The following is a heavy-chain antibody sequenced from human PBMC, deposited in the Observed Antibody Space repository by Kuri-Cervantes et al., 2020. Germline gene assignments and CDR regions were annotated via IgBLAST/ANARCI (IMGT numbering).Heavy chain of an antibody. CDR2: ISSSSSTI. CDR1: GFTFSSYS. Sequence: GESLKISCAASGFTFSSYSMNWVRQAPGKGLEWVSYISSSSSTIYYADSVKGRFTISRDNAKNSLYLQMNSLRAEDTAVYYCAKQRAGGYSYGTDYWGQGTLVTVSS. J-gene: IGHJ4*02. D-gene: IGHD5-18*01. V-gene: IGHV3-48*01. CDR3: AKQRAGGYSYGTDY.